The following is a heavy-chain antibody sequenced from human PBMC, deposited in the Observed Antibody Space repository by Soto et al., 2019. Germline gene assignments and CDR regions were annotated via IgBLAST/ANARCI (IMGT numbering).Heavy chain of an antibody. CDR3: AKDIRVERGGFDY. CDR2: ISWNSGSI. D-gene: IGHD3-10*01. V-gene: IGHV3-9*01. CDR1: GFTFSNAW. J-gene: IGHJ4*02. Sequence: EVQLVESGGGLVKPGDSLRLSCVASGFTFSNAWIHWVRQAPGKGLEWVSGISWNSGSIGYADSVKGRFTISRDNAKNSLYLQMNSLRAEDTALYYCAKDIRVERGGFDYWGQGTLVTVSS.